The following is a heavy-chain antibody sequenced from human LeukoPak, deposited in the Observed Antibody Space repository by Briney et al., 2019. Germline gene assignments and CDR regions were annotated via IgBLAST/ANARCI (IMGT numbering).Heavy chain of an antibody. Sequence: GGSLRLSCVASGFTFSSYSMNWVRQAPGKGLEWVSYISGSSGTIYYADSVKGRFTISRDNAKNPLYLQMLSLRAEDTAVYYCARRSEFGVLYYMDIWGKGTTVTVSS. CDR3: ARRSEFGVLYYMDI. CDR1: GFTFSSYS. V-gene: IGHV3-48*01. D-gene: IGHD3-16*01. J-gene: IGHJ6*03. CDR2: ISGSSGTI.